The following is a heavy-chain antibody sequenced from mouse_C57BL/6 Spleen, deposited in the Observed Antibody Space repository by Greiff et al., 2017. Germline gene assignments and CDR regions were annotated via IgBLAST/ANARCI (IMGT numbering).Heavy chain of an antibody. V-gene: IGHV10-1*01. CDR1: GFSFNTYA. CDR3: VSLSGTRAMDY. D-gene: IGHD4-1*01. CDR2: IRSKSNNSAT. Sequence: EVMLVESGGGLVQPKGSLKLSCAASGFSFNTYAMNWVRQAPGKGLEWVARIRSKSNNSATYYADSVKDRFTISRDNSESMLYLQMNNLKTEDTAVYYCVSLSGTRAMDYWGQGTSVTVSS. J-gene: IGHJ4*01.